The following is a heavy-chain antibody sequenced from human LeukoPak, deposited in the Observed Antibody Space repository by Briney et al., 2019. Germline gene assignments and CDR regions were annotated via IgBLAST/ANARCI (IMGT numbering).Heavy chain of an antibody. CDR1: GGTFSSYA. CDR2: IIPIFGTA. CDR3: ARPLAQYSSGWYIGAFDI. J-gene: IGHJ3*02. V-gene: IGHV1-69*13. D-gene: IGHD6-19*01. Sequence: SVKVSCKASGGTFSSYAISWVRQAPGQGLEWMGGIIPIFGTANYAQKFQGRVTITADESTSTAYMELSSLRSEDTAVYYCARPLAQYSSGWYIGAFDIWGQGTMVTVSS.